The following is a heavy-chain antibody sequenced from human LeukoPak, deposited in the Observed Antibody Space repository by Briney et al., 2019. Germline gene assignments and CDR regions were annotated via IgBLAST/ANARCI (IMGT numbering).Heavy chain of an antibody. CDR1: GGTFSSYA. CDR2: IIPILGIA. CDR3: ARDSSQESTASIRGIDY. Sequence: SVKVSCKASGGTFSSYAISWVRQAPGQGLEWMGRIIPILGIANYAQKFQGRVTITADKSTSTVYMELSSLRSEDTAVYYCARDSSQESTASIRGIDYWGQGTLVTVSS. J-gene: IGHJ4*02. V-gene: IGHV1-69*04. D-gene: IGHD6-6*01.